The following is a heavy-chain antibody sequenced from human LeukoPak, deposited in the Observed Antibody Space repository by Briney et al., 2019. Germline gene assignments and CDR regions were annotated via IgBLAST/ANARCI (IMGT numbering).Heavy chain of an antibody. CDR3: AKDLKRLHRDGRTDGVGGDY. CDR2: ISGSGGST. V-gene: IGHV3-23*01. Sequence: GGSLRLSCAASGFTFSSYAMSWVRQAPGKGLEWVSAISGSGGSTYYADSVKGRFTISRDNSKNTLYLQMNSLRAEDTAVYYCAKDLKRLHRDGRTDGVGGDYWGQGTLVTVSS. J-gene: IGHJ4*02. CDR1: GFTFSSYA. D-gene: IGHD3-3*01.